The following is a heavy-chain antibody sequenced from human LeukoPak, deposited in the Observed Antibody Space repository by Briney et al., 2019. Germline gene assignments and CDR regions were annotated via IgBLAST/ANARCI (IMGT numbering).Heavy chain of an antibody. D-gene: IGHD4-17*01. CDR1: WFPFSSNY. Sequence: GSLRLSCAASWFPFSSNYMSLARQAPGKGLEWVSVIYSGGSTYYADSVKGRFTISRDNSKNTLYLQMNSLRAEDTAVYYCARDRRGYYGETYWGQGTLVTVSS. J-gene: IGHJ4*02. CDR2: IYSGGST. CDR3: ARDRRGYYGETY. V-gene: IGHV3-53*01.